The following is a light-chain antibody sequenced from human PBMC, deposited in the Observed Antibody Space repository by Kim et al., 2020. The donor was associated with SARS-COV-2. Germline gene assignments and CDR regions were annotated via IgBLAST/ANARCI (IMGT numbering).Light chain of an antibody. CDR2: GAS. CDR3: QQYSSSPAT. V-gene: IGKV3-20*01. CDR1: QSVGSNS. Sequence: YPGERTTLSCRASQSVGSNSLAWYQQKPGQAPRLFIYGASSRATGIPDRFSGSGSGTDFTLTITRLEPEDFAVYYCQQYSSSPATFGQGTKVDIK. J-gene: IGKJ1*01.